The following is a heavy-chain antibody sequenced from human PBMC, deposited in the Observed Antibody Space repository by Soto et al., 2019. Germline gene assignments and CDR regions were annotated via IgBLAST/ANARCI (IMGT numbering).Heavy chain of an antibody. V-gene: IGHV3-30*18. D-gene: IGHD2-15*01. CDR1: GFTFSNYG. Sequence: QVQLVESGGGVVQPGRSLRLSCAGSGFTFSNYGLHWVRQAPGKGLEWVAVISYDGSHKYYADSVKGRFTISRDNSNNMLYLQMDSLRAEDTAVYYCAKDGAPRYCGPSSCRPAGAYWGQGTLVTVSS. CDR2: ISYDGSHK. CDR3: AKDGAPRYCGPSSCRPAGAY. J-gene: IGHJ4*02.